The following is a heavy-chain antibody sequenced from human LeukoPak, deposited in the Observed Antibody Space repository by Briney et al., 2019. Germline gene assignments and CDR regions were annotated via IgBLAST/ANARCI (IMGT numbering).Heavy chain of an antibody. J-gene: IGHJ4*02. D-gene: IGHD6-19*01. CDR3: ARVRSGWYEDY. Sequence: PGGSLRPSCAASGFTFSSYSMNWVRQAPGKGLEWVSYISSSNSYIYYADSVKGRFTISRDNSKNSLYLQMNSLRAEDTAVYYCARVRSGWYEDYWGQGTLVTASS. CDR1: GFTFSSYS. V-gene: IGHV3-21*01. CDR2: ISSSNSYI.